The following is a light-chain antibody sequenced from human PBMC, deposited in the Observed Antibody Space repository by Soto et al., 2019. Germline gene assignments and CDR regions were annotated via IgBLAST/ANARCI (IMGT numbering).Light chain of an antibody. CDR2: NSS. CDR1: QSVGNS. J-gene: IGKJ1*01. V-gene: IGKV3-15*01. Sequence: EIVMTQSPPTLHVSPGERASLSCRASQSVGNSVAWYQQRPGQGPTLLIFNSSTRASGVPTRFSGSGSGSDFLLTISSLQSEDSALYFCQQYNTWWSFGQGTKVQV. CDR3: QQYNTWWS.